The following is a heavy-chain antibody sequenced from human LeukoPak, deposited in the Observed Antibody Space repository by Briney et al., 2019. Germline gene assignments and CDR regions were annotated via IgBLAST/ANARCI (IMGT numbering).Heavy chain of an antibody. CDR2: ITNSGGST. Sequence: PGGSLRLSCAASGFTFSSYAMYWVRQAPGKGLEWVSSITNSGGSTYYVDSVKGRFTISRDNSKNVLYLQMNSLRAEDTAVYYCAPYSLSIIDSWGQGTLVTVSS. J-gene: IGHJ4*02. D-gene: IGHD3-16*01. V-gene: IGHV3-23*01. CDR3: APYSLSIIDS. CDR1: GFTFSSYA.